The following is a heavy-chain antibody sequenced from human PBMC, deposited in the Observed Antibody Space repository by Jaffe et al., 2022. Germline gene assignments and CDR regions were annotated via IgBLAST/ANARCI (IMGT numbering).Heavy chain of an antibody. Sequence: EVQLVESGGGLVQPGGSLRLSCAASGFTFSSYEMNWVRQAPGKGLEWVSYISSSGSTIYYADSVKGRFTISRDNAKNSLYLQMNSLRAEDTAVYYCARYDWLLKFGAFDIWGQGTMVTVSS. CDR1: GFTFSSYE. V-gene: IGHV3-48*03. D-gene: IGHD3-9*01. CDR2: ISSSGSTI. CDR3: ARYDWLLKFGAFDI. J-gene: IGHJ3*02.